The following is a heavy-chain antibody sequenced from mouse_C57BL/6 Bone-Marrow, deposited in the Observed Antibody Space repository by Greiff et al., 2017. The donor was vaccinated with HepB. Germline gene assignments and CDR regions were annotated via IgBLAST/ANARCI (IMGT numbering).Heavy chain of an antibody. CDR2: IDPETGGT. J-gene: IGHJ2*01. CDR3: TIFITTLAGYFDY. CDR1: GYTFTDYE. D-gene: IGHD1-1*01. V-gene: IGHV1-15*01. Sequence: QVQLKESGAELVRPGASVTLSCKASGYTFTDYEMHWVKQTPVHGLAWIGAIDPETGGTAYNQKFKGKAILTADKSSSTAYMELRSLTSEDSAVYYCTIFITTLAGYFDYWGQGTTLTVSS.